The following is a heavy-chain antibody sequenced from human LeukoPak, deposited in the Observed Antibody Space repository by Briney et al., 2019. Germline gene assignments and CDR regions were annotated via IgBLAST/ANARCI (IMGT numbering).Heavy chain of an antibody. CDR1: GFTFSNVW. V-gene: IGHV3-15*01. CDR2: IKTKTEGGTR. CDR3: TTEFGGQGY. J-gene: IGHJ4*02. D-gene: IGHD4-23*01. Sequence: KPGGSLRLSCAVSGFTFSNVWMSWVRQAPGKGLEWVGRIKTKTEGGTRDYPAPVKGRFSISGDDSKNTQYLQMSSLKTEDTAVYYCTTEFGGQGYWGQGTLVTVSA.